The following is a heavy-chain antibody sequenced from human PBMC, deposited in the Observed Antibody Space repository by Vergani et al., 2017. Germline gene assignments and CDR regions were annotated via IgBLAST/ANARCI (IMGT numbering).Heavy chain of an antibody. CDR3: ARDSGGYAIDY. J-gene: IGHJ4*02. D-gene: IGHD3-10*01. CDR1: GGSISSYY. CDR2: IYYSGST. Sequence: QVQLQESGPGLLKPSETLSLTCTVSGGSISSYYWSWIRQPPGKGLEWIGYIYYSGSTNYNPSLKSRVTISVDTSKNQFSLKLSSVTAADTAVYYCARDSGGYAIDYWGQGTLVTVSS. V-gene: IGHV4-59*01.